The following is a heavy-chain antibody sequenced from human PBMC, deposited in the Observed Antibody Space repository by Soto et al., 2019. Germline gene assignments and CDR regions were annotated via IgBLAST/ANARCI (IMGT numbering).Heavy chain of an antibody. D-gene: IGHD2-21*02. CDR1: GGSMDGYY. V-gene: IGHV4-59*01. CDR2: IYFSGST. J-gene: IGHJ4*02. CDR3: ARGAYCGGDCYSLFDY. Sequence: SETLSLTCSVSGGSMDGYYWSWIRQTPGQGLEWLGYIYFSGSTRYNPSLKSRLTISLDRSKRQFSMSLSSVTAADTAVYYCARGAYCGGDCYSLFDYWGQGTLVTVSS.